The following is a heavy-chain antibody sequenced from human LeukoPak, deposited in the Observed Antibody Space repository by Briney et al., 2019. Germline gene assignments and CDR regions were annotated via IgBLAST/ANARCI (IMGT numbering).Heavy chain of an antibody. J-gene: IGHJ4*02. CDR3: ARMAGGYDYRDY. V-gene: IGHV3-11*06. Sequence: GGSLRLSCAASGFTFSDYYMSWIRQAPGKGLEWVSYISSSSSYTNYADSVKGRFTISRDNAENSLYLQMNSLRAEDTAVYYCARMAGGYDYRDYWGQGTLVTVSS. CDR1: GFTFSDYY. D-gene: IGHD5-12*01. CDR2: ISSSSSYT.